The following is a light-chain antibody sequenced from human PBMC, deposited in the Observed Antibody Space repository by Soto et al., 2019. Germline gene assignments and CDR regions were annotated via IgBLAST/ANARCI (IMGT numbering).Light chain of an antibody. Sequence: DIHNTPASFFLVAIWGGRVTLTCPGWLTLCHSLSLFQQKAGKPPTLLIYGASALQRGVPARFSGSGSGTEFTLTINKMQREDFATYYCQQTYNLPRTFGQGTKV. CDR1: LTLCHS. J-gene: IGKJ1*01. V-gene: IGKV1-39*01. CDR2: GAS. CDR3: QQTYNLPRT.